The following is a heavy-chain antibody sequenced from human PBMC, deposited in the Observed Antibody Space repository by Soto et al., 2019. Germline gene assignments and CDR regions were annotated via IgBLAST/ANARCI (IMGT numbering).Heavy chain of an antibody. CDR3: TANSRYYDILTGYYPDAFDI. V-gene: IGHV3-15*01. D-gene: IGHD3-9*01. CDR1: GFTFSNAW. CDR2: IKSKTDGGTT. J-gene: IGHJ3*02. Sequence: EVQLVESGGGLVQPGGSLRLSCAASGFTFSNAWMSWVRQAPGKGLEWVGRIKSKTDGGTTDYAAPVKGRFTISRDDSKNTLYLQMNSLKTEDTAVYYCTANSRYYDILTGYYPDAFDIWGQGTMVTVSS.